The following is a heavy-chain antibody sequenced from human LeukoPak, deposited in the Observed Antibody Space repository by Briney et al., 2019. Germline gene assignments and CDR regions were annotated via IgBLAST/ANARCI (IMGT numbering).Heavy chain of an antibody. CDR3: AKIAVAASHYGMDV. CDR2: ISGGGDRI. J-gene: IGHJ6*04. V-gene: IGHV3-23*01. CDR1: GFTFSSYA. Sequence: GGSLRLSCVASGFTFSSYAMSWVRQAPGKGLEWVSAISGGGDRIFYADAVKGRFTISRDNSKNTLYLQMNSLRAEDTAVYYCAKIAVAASHYGMDVWGKGTTVTVSS. D-gene: IGHD6-19*01.